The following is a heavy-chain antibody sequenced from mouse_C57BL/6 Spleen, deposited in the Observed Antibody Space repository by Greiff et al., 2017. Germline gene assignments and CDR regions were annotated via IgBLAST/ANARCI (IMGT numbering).Heavy chain of an antibody. J-gene: IGHJ2*01. Sequence: EVKLVESGGDLVKPGGSLKLSCAASGYTFSSYGMSWVRQTPDKRLEWVATISSGCIYTYYPDSVKGRFTISRDKAKNPLYLQMSILKSEDTAMYYSARHLFDDWGQGTTLTVSS. V-gene: IGHV5-6*01. CDR2: ISSGCIYT. CDR1: GYTFSSYG. CDR3: ARHLFDD.